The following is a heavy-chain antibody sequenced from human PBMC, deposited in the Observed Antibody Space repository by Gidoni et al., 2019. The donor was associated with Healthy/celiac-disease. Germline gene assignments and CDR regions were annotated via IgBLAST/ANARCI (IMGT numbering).Heavy chain of an antibody. CDR1: GYSFTSYW. J-gene: IGHJ3*02. CDR3: ARRSYYDSSGYSDAFDI. V-gene: IGHV5-51*01. CDR2: IYPGDSDT. Sequence: EVQLVQSGAEVKKPGESLKISCKGSGYSFTSYWIGWVRQMPGKGLEWMGIIYPGDSDTRYSPSFQGQVTISADKSISTAYLQWSSLKASDTAMYYCARRSYYDSSGYSDAFDIWGQGTMVTVSS. D-gene: IGHD3-22*01.